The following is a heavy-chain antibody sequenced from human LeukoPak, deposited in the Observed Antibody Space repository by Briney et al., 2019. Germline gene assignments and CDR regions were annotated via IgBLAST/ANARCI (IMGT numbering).Heavy chain of an antibody. CDR3: ASVVYSIGYLYFDC. Sequence: GGSLRLSCAASGFTVSSNYMSWVRQAPGKGLEWVSFIYSGGSTYYADSVKGKFIISRDNSKNTLYLQMNSLRAEDTAVYYCASVVYSIGYLYFDCWGQGTLVTVSS. CDR2: IYSGGST. CDR1: GFTVSSNY. D-gene: IGHD3-22*01. V-gene: IGHV3-66*01. J-gene: IGHJ4*02.